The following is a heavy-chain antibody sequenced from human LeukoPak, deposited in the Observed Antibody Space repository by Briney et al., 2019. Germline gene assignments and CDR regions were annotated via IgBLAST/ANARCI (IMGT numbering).Heavy chain of an antibody. CDR1: GGSVSTYY. V-gene: IGHV4-59*08. J-gene: IGHJ6*02. Sequence: SETLSLTCTVSGGSVSTYYWSWIRQPPGKGLEWIGYIYYRRSTNYNSSLKSRVTISVDTSKNQFSLKLSSVTAADTAVYYCARQDHGMDVWGQGTTVTVSS. CDR2: IYYRRST. CDR3: ARQDHGMDV.